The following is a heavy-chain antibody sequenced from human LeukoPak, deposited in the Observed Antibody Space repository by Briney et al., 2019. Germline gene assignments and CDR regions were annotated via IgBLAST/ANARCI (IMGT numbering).Heavy chain of an antibody. CDR1: GYTFTAYY. V-gene: IGHV1-2*02. D-gene: IGHD3-10*01. Sequence: ASVKVSCKASGYTFTAYYMHWVRQAPGQGLEWMGWINPNSGGTNYARKFQGRVTMTRDTSISTAYMELSRLRSDDTAVYYCASSTYASGSYNPLAYWGQGTLVTVSS. CDR2: INPNSGGT. CDR3: ASSTYASGSYNPLAY. J-gene: IGHJ4*02.